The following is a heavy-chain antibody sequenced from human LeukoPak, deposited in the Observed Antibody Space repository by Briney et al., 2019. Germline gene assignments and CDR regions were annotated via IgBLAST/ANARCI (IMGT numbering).Heavy chain of an antibody. D-gene: IGHD3-22*01. V-gene: IGHV3-48*02. CDR3: ARDAYYDNSGYYYDY. J-gene: IGHJ4*02. CDR2: ISSSSSTI. CDR1: GFTFSAYA. Sequence: GGSLRLSCAASGFTFSAYAMSWVRQAPGKGLEWVSYISSSSSTIYYADSVKGRFTISRDNAKNSLFLQMNSLRDDDTAVYYCARDAYYDNSGYYYDYWGQGTLVTVSS.